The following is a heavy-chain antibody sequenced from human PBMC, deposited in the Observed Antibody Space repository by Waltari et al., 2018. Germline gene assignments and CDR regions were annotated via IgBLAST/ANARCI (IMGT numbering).Heavy chain of an antibody. Sequence: QVQLQQWGAGLLKPSETLSLTCAVYGGSFSGYYWSWIRQPPGKGLEWIGEINHSGSTNYDPSLKSRVTISVDTSKNQFSLKLSSGTAADTAVYYCARGRGGARRVYYMDVWGKGTTVTVSS. D-gene: IGHD6-6*01. J-gene: IGHJ6*03. CDR3: ARGRGGARRVYYMDV. V-gene: IGHV4-34*01. CDR2: INHSGST. CDR1: GGSFSGYY.